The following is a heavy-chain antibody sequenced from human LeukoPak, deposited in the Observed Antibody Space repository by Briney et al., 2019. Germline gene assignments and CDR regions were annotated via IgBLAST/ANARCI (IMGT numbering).Heavy chain of an antibody. CDR2: IFASGST. J-gene: IGHJ4*02. CDR3: ARDGSSWPFFDS. Sequence: SETLSLTCTVSGGSISSYQWSWIRQPAGKGLEWIGRIFASGSTNYNPSLKSRVTMSVDTSKNQFSLKLISVTAADAAVHYCARDGSSWPFFDSWGQGTLVTVSS. V-gene: IGHV4-4*07. CDR1: GGSISSYQ. D-gene: IGHD6-13*01.